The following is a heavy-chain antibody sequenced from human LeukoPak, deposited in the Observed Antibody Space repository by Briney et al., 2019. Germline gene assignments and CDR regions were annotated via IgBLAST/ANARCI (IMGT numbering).Heavy chain of an antibody. V-gene: IGHV4-59*12. D-gene: IGHD3/OR15-3a*01. CDR1: GGSISSYY. Sequence: PSETLSLTCTVSGGSISSYYWSWIRQPPGKGLEWIGYIYYSGSTNYNPSLKSRVTISVDKSISTAYLKWSSLKAADTAMYYCARLKTYDFLGWGPKVGGNSYHYATDVWGQGTTVTVSS. CDR2: IYYSGST. J-gene: IGHJ6*02. CDR3: ARLKTYDFLGWGPKVGGNSYHYATDV.